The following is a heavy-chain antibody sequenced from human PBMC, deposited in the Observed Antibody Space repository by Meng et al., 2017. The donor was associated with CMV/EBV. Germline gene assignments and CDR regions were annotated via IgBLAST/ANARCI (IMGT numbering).Heavy chain of an antibody. CDR3: ASKMYYDFWSAYRGTEGVDPFNI. J-gene: IGHJ3*02. D-gene: IGHD3-3*01. CDR1: GYTFTGYY. Sequence: ASVKVSCKASGYTFTGYYMHWVRQAPGQGLEWMGWINPNSGGTNYAQKFQGRVTMTRDTSISTAYMELNRLTYDDTAVYYCASKMYYDFWSAYRGTEGVDPFNIWGQGTLVTVSS. CDR2: INPNSGGT. V-gene: IGHV1-2*02.